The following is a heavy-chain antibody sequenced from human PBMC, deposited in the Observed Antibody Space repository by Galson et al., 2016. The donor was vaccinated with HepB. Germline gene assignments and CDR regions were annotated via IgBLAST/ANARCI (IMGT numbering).Heavy chain of an antibody. CDR1: GFTFSSYW. Sequence: SLRLSCAASGFTFSSYWMHWVRQAPGKGLVWVSRINSDGSSTSYADSVKGRFTISRDNAKNSVYLQMNSLRVEDTAVYYCAREGSLGAGRGNWFDPWGQGILVTVSS. D-gene: IGHD3-10*01. CDR3: AREGSLGAGRGNWFDP. J-gene: IGHJ5*02. V-gene: IGHV3-74*01. CDR2: INSDGSST.